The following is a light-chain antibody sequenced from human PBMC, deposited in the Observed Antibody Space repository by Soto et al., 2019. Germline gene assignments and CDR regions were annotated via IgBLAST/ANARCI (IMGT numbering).Light chain of an antibody. J-gene: IGLJ3*02. CDR3: SSYTSSTTQV. CDR2: EVG. Sequence: QSALTHPASVSGSPVQSITIAGAGTSSDVGAYNYVSWYQQHPGKAPKLVIYEVGDRPSGVSNRFSGSKSGNTASLSSSGLQAEDEADYYCSSYTSSTTQVFGGGTTLTVL. V-gene: IGLV2-14*01. CDR1: SSDVGAYNY.